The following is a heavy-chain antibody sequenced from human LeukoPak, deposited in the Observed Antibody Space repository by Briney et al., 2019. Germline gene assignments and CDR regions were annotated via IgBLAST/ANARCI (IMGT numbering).Heavy chain of an antibody. CDR1: GYSFTSYW. V-gene: IGHV5-51*01. CDR3: ARQRFTMRAYAGNWFDP. CDR2: IYPGDSDT. J-gene: IGHJ5*02. D-gene: IGHD3-10*01. Sequence: GESLKISCKGSGYSFTSYWIGWARQMPGKGLEWMGIIYPGDSDTRYNPSFQDQVTISADQSISTAYLQWSSLKASDTAMYYCARQRFTMRAYAGNWFDPWGQGTLVTVSS.